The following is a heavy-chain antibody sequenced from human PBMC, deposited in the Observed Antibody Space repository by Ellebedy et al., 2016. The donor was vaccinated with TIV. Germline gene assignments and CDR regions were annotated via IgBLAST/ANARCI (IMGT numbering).Heavy chain of an antibody. CDR1: GASITSYY. CDR2: IYHAGST. J-gene: IGHJ4*02. Sequence: MPSETLSLTCNVSGASITSYYWSWVRQPPGKGLEWIGYIYHAGSTNYNPSLKSRVTLSVATSKNQFSLNLSAVTAADTAIYFCARWHFGWYYFDHWGQGTQVIVSS. D-gene: IGHD3-10*01. V-gene: IGHV4-59*01. CDR3: ARWHFGWYYFDH.